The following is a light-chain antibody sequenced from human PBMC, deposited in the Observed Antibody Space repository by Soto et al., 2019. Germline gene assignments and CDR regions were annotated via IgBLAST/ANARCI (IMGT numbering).Light chain of an antibody. CDR3: AQGLDTPFT. CDR1: QNLLHSNGSNS. Sequence: EIVLTPSPLSLPVTPGEPASISCRSSQNLLHSNGSNSVNWYLQKPVQSPQLLIDLGSTRASGGPDRFRGSGSGTDFTLTINRVEAEDVGLYYCAQGLDTPFTFGGGTKVEIK. CDR2: LGS. J-gene: IGKJ4*01. V-gene: IGKV2-28*01.